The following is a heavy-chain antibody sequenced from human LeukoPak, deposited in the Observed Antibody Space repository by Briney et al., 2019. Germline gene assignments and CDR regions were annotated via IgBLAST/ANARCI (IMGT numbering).Heavy chain of an antibody. J-gene: IGHJ4*02. V-gene: IGHV3-23*01. CDR2: ISGSGGST. Sequence: PGGSLRLSCAASGFTFSNYAMGWVRQAPGKGLEWVSAISGSGGSTYYGDSVKGRFSISRDNSKNTLYLQMNSLRAEDTAIYYCAKDKGIAAAGSLLDYWGQGTLVTVSS. CDR3: AKDKGIAAAGSLLDY. CDR1: GFTFSNYA. D-gene: IGHD6-13*01.